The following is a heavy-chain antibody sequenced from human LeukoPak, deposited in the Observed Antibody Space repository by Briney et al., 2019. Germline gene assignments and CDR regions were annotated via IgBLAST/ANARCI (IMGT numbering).Heavy chain of an antibody. CDR1: GFTFSSYS. V-gene: IGHV3-21*01. CDR3: ARDAAERWLQPKPNYYYYGMDV. CDR2: ISSSSSYI. Sequence: GGSLRLSCAASGFTFSSYSMNWVRQAPGKGLEWVSSISSSSSYIYYVDSVKGRFTISRDNAKNSLYLQMNSLRAEDTAVYYCARDAAERWLQPKPNYYYYGMDVWGQGTTVTVSS. D-gene: IGHD5-24*01. J-gene: IGHJ6*02.